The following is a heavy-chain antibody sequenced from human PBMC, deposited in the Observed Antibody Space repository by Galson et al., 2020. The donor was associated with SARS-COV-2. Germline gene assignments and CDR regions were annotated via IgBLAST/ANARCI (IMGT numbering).Heavy chain of an antibody. V-gene: IGHV3-9*01. CDR3: VKDTRYYSGTYYSHVLNI. D-gene: IGHD1-26*01. CDR2: ISWNSGSI. J-gene: IGHJ3*02. CDR1: GFTFDEYD. Sequence: GGSLRLSCAASGFTFDEYDMHWVRQVPGKGLEWVSGISWNSGSIVYVDSVKGRFTISRDNAENSLYLQMNNLRVEDTALYYCVKDTRYYSGTYYSHVLNIWGQGTMVTVSS.